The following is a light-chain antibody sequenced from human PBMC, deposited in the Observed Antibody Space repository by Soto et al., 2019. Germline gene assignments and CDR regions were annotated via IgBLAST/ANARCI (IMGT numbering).Light chain of an antibody. Sequence: ESLLTQSPSTLSASPGERCTLSCRASQSINHNVAWYQQKTGQAPRLLFYVARSRATGVPDKFRGSVTVTDIYLSICSLQAEDIGVYFCHKYNHLTPSTFGQGTRLEI. CDR3: HKYNHLTPST. CDR2: VAR. CDR1: QSINHN. V-gene: IGKV3-15*01. J-gene: IGKJ5*01.